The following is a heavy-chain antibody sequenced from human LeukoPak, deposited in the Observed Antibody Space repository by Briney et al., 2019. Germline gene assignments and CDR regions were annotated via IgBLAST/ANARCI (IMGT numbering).Heavy chain of an antibody. Sequence: LSETLSLTRTVSGGSITTSGHYWGWIRQPPGKGLVWIGSIDYRERTTYNPSLKSRVTISADTSRNQFSLKLSSVTATDTAVYYCANYVSGTMRDYWGQGTLVTVSS. CDR2: IDYRERT. D-gene: IGHD3-16*01. J-gene: IGHJ4*02. CDR3: ANYVSGTMRDY. V-gene: IGHV4-39*01. CDR1: GGSITTSGHY.